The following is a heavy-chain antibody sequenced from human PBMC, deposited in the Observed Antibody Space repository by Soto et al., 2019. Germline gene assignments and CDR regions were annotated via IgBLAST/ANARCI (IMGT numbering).Heavy chain of an antibody. CDR2: IYYSGST. J-gene: IGHJ4*02. CDR3: ARDARGGYFDY. CDR1: GGSISSSSYY. Sequence: QLQLQESGPGLVKPSETLSLTCTVSGGSISSSSYYWGWIRQPPGKGLEWIGSIYYSGSTYYNPSLKSRVTISVDRSKNQFSLKLSSVTAADTAVYYCARDARGGYFDYWGQGTLVTVSS. V-gene: IGHV4-39*07. D-gene: IGHD3-10*01.